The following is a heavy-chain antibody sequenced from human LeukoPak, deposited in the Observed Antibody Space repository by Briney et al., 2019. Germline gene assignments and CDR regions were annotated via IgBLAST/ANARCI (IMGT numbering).Heavy chain of an antibody. J-gene: IGHJ5*02. CDR3: ARDCRVGRRPQNWFAP. CDR2: IGEDGSEK. Sequence: GGSLRLSCAASGFTFSAYWMSWVRQAPGKGLEWVANIGEDGSEKYYADSVQGRFTISRDNAKNSLYLQMGSLRAEDTAIYYCARDCRVGRRPQNWFAPWGQGTPVTVSS. CDR1: GFTFSAYW. V-gene: IGHV3-7*01. D-gene: IGHD3-16*01.